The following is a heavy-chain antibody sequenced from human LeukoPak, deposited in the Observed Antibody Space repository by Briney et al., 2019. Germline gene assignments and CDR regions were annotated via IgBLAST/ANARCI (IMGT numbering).Heavy chain of an antibody. D-gene: IGHD5-18*01. J-gene: IGHJ3*02. V-gene: IGHV4-59*01. CDR3: ARSRSGYSYDHAAFEI. Sequence: NPSETLSLTCTASGGSISTYYWSWIRQPPGKGLEWIAYIDYRGSTTYNPSLRSRVTISVDTSRNQFSLKLSSVTAADTAVYYCARSRSGYSYDHAAFEIWGQGTMVTVSS. CDR2: IDYRGST. CDR1: GGSISTYY.